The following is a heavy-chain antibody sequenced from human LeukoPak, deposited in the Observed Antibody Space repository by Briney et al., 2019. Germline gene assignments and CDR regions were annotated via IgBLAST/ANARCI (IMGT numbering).Heavy chain of an antibody. CDR1: GGSISSYH. CDR3: ARFYYYGSGSYYSLASGYFQH. J-gene: IGHJ1*01. Sequence: SETLSLTCTVSGGSISSYHWSWIRQPPGKGLEWIGYIYYTGSTNYNPSLKSRVTISLDTSKNQFSLKISSVTAADTAVYYCARFYYYGSGSYYSLASGYFQHWGQGTLVTVSS. V-gene: IGHV4-59*01. D-gene: IGHD3-10*01. CDR2: IYYTGST.